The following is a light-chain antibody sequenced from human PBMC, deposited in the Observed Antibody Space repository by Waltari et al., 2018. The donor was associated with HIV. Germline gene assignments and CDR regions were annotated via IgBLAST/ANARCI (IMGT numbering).Light chain of an antibody. CDR3: QVWDSSSDQGV. CDR2: FDS. CDR1: NIETKT. J-gene: IGLJ1*01. Sequence: SYVLTQPPSVSAAPGTTARITCGGNNIETKTVHWYQQKPGQAPVLVIYFDSDRPSGIPERFSGSNSGNTATLTISRVEAGDEADYYCQVWDSSSDQGVFGTGTKVTVL. V-gene: IGLV3-21*04.